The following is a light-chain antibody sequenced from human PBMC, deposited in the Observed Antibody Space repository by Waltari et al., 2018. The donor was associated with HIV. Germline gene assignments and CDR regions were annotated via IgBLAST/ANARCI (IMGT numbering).Light chain of an antibody. CDR1: SSNIGSNY. Sequence: QSVLTQPPSASGTPGQRVTISCSGSSSNIGSNYGYWYQQLPGTAPKLHIYRNKHRPSGVPDRFSCSKSGTSASLAISGLRSEDEADYYCAAWDDSLSGYVFGTGTKVTVL. V-gene: IGLV1-47*01. J-gene: IGLJ1*01. CDR3: AAWDDSLSGYV. CDR2: RNK.